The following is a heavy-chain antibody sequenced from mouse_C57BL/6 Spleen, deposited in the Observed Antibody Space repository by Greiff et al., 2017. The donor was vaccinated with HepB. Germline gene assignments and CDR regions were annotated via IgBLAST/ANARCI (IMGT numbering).Heavy chain of an antibody. CDR1: GSTFTDYE. J-gene: IGHJ4*01. CDR2: IVPETGGT. CDR3: TRWGLLPSVYYAMDY. Sequence: QVQLQQSGAELVRPGASVTLSCKASGSTFTDYEMHWVKQTPVHGLEWIGAIVPETGGTAYNQKFKGKAILTADKSSSTAYMELRSLTSEDSAVYYCTRWGLLPSVYYAMDYWGQGTSVTVSS. V-gene: IGHV1-15*01. D-gene: IGHD2-3*01.